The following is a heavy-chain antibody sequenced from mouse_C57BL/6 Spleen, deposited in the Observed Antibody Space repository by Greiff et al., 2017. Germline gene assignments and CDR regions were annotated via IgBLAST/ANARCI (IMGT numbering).Heavy chain of an antibody. CDR2: ISDGGSYT. CDR3: ARLDYYCSSYHWYFDV. Sequence: EVQLVESGGGLVKPGGSLKLSCAASGFTFSSYAMSWVRQTPEKRLAWVATISDGGSYTYYPDNVKGRFTISRDNAKNNLYLQMSHLKSEDTAMCYCARLDYYCSSYHWYFDVWGTGTTVNVSS. CDR1: GFTFSSYA. D-gene: IGHD1-1*01. J-gene: IGHJ1*03. V-gene: IGHV5-4*01.